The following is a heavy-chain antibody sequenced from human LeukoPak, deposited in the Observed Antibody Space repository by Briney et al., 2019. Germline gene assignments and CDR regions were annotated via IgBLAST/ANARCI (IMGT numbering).Heavy chain of an antibody. CDR2: ISAYNGNT. J-gene: IGHJ4*02. D-gene: IGHD3-9*01. CDR3: ASSAGYDILTAYLLDY. CDR1: CYTFTSYG. V-gene: IGHV1-18*01. Sequence: ASVKVSCKASCYTFTSYGISWVRQAPGQGLEWMGWISAYNGNTNYAQKLQGRVTMTTDTSTSTAYMELRSLRSDDTAVYYCASSAGYDILTAYLLDYWGQGTLVTVSS.